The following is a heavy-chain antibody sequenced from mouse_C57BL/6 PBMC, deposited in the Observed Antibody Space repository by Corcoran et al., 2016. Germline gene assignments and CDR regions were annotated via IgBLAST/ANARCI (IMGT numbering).Heavy chain of an antibody. V-gene: IGHV1-9*01. J-gene: IGHJ3*01. Sequence: QVQLQQSGAELMKPGASVKLSCKATGYTCTGYWIAWVKQRPGHGLEWIGEILPGSGSTNYNEKFKGKATFTSDTSSNTAYMQLSSLTTEDSAIYYSASYYSNLAWFAYWGQGTLVTVSA. CDR3: ASYYSNLAWFAY. D-gene: IGHD2-5*01. CDR1: GYTCTGYW. CDR2: ILPGSGST.